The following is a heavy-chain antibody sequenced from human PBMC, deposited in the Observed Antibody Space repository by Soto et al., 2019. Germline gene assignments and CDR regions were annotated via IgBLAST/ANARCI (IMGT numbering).Heavy chain of an antibody. CDR3: ARAIQKDYYDSSGSGY. CDR1: GYTFTSYY. D-gene: IGHD3-22*01. J-gene: IGHJ4*02. V-gene: IGHV1-46*01. CDR2: INPSGGST. Sequence: ASVKVSCKASGYTFTSYYMHWVRQAPGQGLEWMGIINPSGGSTSYAQKFQGRVTMTRDTSTSTVYMELSSLRSEDTAVYYCARAIQKDYYDSSGSGYWGQGTLVAVSS.